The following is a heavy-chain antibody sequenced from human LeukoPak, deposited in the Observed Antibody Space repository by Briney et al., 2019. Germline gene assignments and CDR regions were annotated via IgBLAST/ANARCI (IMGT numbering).Heavy chain of an antibody. CDR2: IRYDGSNK. D-gene: IGHD2-2*01. CDR3: AKDQGCSSTSCYHYYYYYMDV. J-gene: IGHJ6*03. V-gene: IGHV3-30*02. Sequence: GGSLRLSCAASGFTFSSYGMHWVRQAPGKGLEWVAFIRYDGSNKYYADSVKGRFTISRDNSKNTLYLQMNSLRAEDTAVYYCAKDQGCSSTSCYHYYYYYMDVWGKGTTVTVSS. CDR1: GFTFSSYG.